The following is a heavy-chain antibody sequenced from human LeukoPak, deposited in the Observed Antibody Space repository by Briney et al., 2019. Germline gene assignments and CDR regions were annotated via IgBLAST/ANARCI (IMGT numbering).Heavy chain of an antibody. CDR3: ARGRPTKAGARFDYYYYYMDV. Sequence: GASVKVSCKASGYTFTSYNMHWVRQAPGQGLEWMGIINPSGGSTNYAQKFQGRVTITADKSTSTAYMELSSLRSEDTAVYYCARGRPTKAGARFDYYYYYMDVWGKGTTVTVSS. J-gene: IGHJ6*03. CDR2: INPSGGST. CDR1: GYTFTSYN. D-gene: IGHD6-13*01. V-gene: IGHV1-46*01.